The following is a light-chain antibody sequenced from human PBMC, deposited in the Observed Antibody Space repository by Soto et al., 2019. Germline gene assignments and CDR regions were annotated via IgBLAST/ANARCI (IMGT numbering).Light chain of an antibody. Sequence: DIVMNQSPDSLAVSLGERATINCRSTQSVLYRSNNKNYLAWYQQRPGQSPKLLIYWASTRESGVPDRFSGSGSGTDFTLTINSLQAEDVAVYYCQQYYSSPHTFGQGTKLEIK. J-gene: IGKJ2*01. V-gene: IGKV4-1*01. CDR2: WAS. CDR3: QQYYSSPHT. CDR1: QSVLYRSNNKNY.